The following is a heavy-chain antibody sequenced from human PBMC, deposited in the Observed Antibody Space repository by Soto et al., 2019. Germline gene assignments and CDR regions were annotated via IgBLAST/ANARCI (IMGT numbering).Heavy chain of an antibody. CDR3: ARGSGRNDAFDI. CDR1: GGSVSSGSYY. Sequence: QVQLQESGPGLVKPSETLSLTCTVSGGSVSSGSYYWSWIRQPPGKGLEWIGYIYYSGSTNYNPSLKSRVTISVDTSKNQFSLKLSSVTAADTAVYYCARGSGRNDAFDIWGQGTMVTLSS. CDR2: IYYSGST. V-gene: IGHV4-61*01. D-gene: IGHD2-15*01. J-gene: IGHJ3*02.